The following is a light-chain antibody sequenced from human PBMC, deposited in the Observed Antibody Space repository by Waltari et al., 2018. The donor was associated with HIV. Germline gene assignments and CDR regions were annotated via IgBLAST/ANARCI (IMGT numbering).Light chain of an antibody. J-gene: IGKJ3*01. CDR1: QSINNN. CDR2: GAS. V-gene: IGKV3-15*01. Sequence: EILMTQSPATLSVSPGERATLSCRASQSINNNLAWYHQKPGQGPRLLRYGASTGATGVPARFSGSGSGTEFTLTISSLQSEDFAVYYCQQYNNWPGITFGPGTKVDIK. CDR3: QQYNNWPGIT.